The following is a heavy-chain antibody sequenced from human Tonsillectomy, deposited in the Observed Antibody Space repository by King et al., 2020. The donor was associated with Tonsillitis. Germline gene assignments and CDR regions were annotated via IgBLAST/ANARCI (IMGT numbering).Heavy chain of an antibody. Sequence: VQLVESGGAVVQPGRSLRLSCAASGFTFSSYGIHWVRQAPGKGLEWVAVISYDGNSLEYAEFVKGRFTISRDNFRNTLYLQMNSLRAEDTAVYYCARDSSLGYCSSTSCPAFDYWGQGTLVTVSS. V-gene: IGHV3-33*05. CDR3: ARDSSLGYCSSTSCPAFDY. CDR2: ISYDGNSL. CDR1: GFTFSSYG. D-gene: IGHD2-2*01. J-gene: IGHJ4*02.